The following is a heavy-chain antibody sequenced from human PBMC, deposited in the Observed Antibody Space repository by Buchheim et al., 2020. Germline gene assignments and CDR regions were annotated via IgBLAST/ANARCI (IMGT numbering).Heavy chain of an antibody. CDR2: ISYDGSNK. CDR3: AKGRIYDFWSGYYTN. V-gene: IGHV3-30*18. CDR1: GFTFSSYG. Sequence: QVQLVESGGGVVQPGRSLRLSCAASGFTFSSYGMHWVRQAPGKGLEWVAVISYDGSNKYYADSVKGRFTISRDNSKNTLYLQMNSLRAEGTAVYYCAKGRIYDFWSGYYTNWGQGTL. J-gene: IGHJ4*02. D-gene: IGHD3-3*01.